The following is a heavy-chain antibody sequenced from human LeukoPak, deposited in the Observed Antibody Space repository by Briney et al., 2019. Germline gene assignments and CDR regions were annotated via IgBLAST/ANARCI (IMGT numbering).Heavy chain of an antibody. V-gene: IGHV4-59*08. CDR2: IYYSGST. J-gene: IGHJ3*02. Sequence: PSETLSLTCTVSGGSISSYYWSWIRQPPGKGLEWIGYIYYSGSTNYNPSLKGRVTISVDTSKNQFSLKLSSVTAADTAVYYCARLMGRDFWSGFPVKAFDIWGQGTMVTVSS. CDR1: GGSISSYY. D-gene: IGHD3-3*01. CDR3: ARLMGRDFWSGFPVKAFDI.